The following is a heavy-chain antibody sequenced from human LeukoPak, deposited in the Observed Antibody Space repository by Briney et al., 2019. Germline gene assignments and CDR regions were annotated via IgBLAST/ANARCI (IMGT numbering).Heavy chain of an antibody. J-gene: IGHJ4*02. Sequence: GGSLRLSCAASGFTFSDYYMSWIRQAPGKGLEWVSYISSSDSTIYYADSVKGRFTISRDNAKNSLYLQMNSLRAEDTAVYYCARTEVVTAPIDYWGQGTLVTVSS. CDR2: ISSSDSTI. CDR3: ARTEVVTAPIDY. D-gene: IGHD2-21*02. CDR1: GFTFSDYY. V-gene: IGHV3-11*01.